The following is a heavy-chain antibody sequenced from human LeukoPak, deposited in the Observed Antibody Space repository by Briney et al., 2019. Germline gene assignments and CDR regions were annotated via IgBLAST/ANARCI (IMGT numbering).Heavy chain of an antibody. Sequence: ASVTVSCKASGYTFTSYYMHWVRQAPGQGLEWMGIINPSGGSTSYAQKFQGRVTMTRDTSTSTVYMELSSLRSEDTAVYYCARDLPNIVVVTRWGHFFDYWGQGTLVTVSS. V-gene: IGHV1-46*01. D-gene: IGHD2-21*02. J-gene: IGHJ4*02. CDR1: GYTFTSYY. CDR3: ARDLPNIVVVTRWGHFFDY. CDR2: INPSGGST.